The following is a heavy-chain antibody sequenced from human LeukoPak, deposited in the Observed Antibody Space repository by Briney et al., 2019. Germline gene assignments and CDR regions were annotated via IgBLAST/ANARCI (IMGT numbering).Heavy chain of an antibody. D-gene: IGHD3-10*01. CDR1: GGSFSGYY. J-gene: IGHJ4*02. CDR2: INHSGST. CDR3: ARFGSGSYYDYLADPYYFDY. V-gene: IGHV4-34*01. Sequence: KASETLSLTCAVYGGSFSGYYWSWIRQPPGKGLEWIGEINHSGSTNYNPSLKSRVTISVDTSKNQFSLKLSSVTAADTAVYYCARFGSGSYYDYLADPYYFDYWGQGTLVTVSS.